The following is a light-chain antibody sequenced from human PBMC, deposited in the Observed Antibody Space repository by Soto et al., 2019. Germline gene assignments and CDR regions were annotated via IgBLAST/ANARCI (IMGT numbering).Light chain of an antibody. Sequence: DIQMNHSPSTLPAYIRDRVTITCRASQSISNWLAWYQQKPGKAPKLLIYDASSLESGVPSRFSGSGSGTDFTLTISSLQPEDFATYYCQQSYSTLWRFCHVTKVDVK. CDR3: QQSYSTLWR. J-gene: IGKJ1*01. CDR1: QSISNW. CDR2: DAS. V-gene: IGKV1-5*01.